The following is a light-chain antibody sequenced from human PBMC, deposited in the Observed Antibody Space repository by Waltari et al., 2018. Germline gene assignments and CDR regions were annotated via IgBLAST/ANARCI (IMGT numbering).Light chain of an antibody. CDR3: QQRSGWPPVLI. CDR2: DAS. Sequence: EIVLTQSQATLALSPGERATITCRASQSVSNYLAWYQQKSGQAPRLLMYDASIRATGIPARFSGSGSGTDFTLTISSLEPEDSAVYYCQQRSGWPPVLIFGQGTRLEIK. CDR1: QSVSNY. V-gene: IGKV3-11*01. J-gene: IGKJ5*01.